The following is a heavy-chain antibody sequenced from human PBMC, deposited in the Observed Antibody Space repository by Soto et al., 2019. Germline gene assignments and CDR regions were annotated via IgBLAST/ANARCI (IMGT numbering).Heavy chain of an antibody. V-gene: IGHV3-30*18. D-gene: IGHD6-13*01. Sequence: GSLRLSCAASGFTFSSYGMHWVRQAPGKGLEWVAVISYDGSNKYYADSVKGRFTISRDNSKNTLYLQMNSLRAEDTAVYYCAKDTAAGTANYFDYWGQGTLVTVS. CDR2: ISYDGSNK. CDR3: AKDTAAGTANYFDY. CDR1: GFTFSSYG. J-gene: IGHJ4*02.